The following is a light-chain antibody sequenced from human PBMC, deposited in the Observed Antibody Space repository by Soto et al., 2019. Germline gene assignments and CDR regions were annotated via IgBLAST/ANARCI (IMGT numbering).Light chain of an antibody. J-gene: IGKJ1*01. Sequence: DIQMTQSPSSLSASVGDRVTITCRASRSISNYLNWYQQKSGKVPRLLIYAASSLQPGVPSRFSSTGTGTVFTLTITSLQPEDSATYYCQQSYSVPRFGPGTRVDLK. V-gene: IGKV1-39*01. CDR1: RSISNY. CDR2: AAS. CDR3: QQSYSVPR.